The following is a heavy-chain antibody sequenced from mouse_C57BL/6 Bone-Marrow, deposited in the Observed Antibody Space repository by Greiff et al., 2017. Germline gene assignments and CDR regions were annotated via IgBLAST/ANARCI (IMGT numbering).Heavy chain of an antibody. V-gene: IGHV1-81*01. Sequence: VQLQQSGAELARPGASVKLSCKASGYTFTSYGISWVKQRTGQGLEWIGEIYPRSGNTYYNEKFKGKATLTADKSSSTAYMELRSLTSEDSAVYFCATNYYGSSYVLDYWGQGTPLTVSS. CDR2: IYPRSGNT. J-gene: IGHJ2*01. D-gene: IGHD1-1*01. CDR1: GYTFTSYG. CDR3: ATNYYGSSYVLDY.